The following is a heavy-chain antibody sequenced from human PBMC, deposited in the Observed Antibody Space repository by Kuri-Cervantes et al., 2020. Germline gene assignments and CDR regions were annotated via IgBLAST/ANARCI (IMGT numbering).Heavy chain of an antibody. Sequence: GESLKISCAASGFTFDDYAMHWVRQAPGKGLEWVSLISWDGGSTYYADSVKGRFTISRDNSKITLYLQMNRLRAEDTAVYHCAKNWGRSSAMSDYWGQGTLVTVSS. V-gene: IGHV3-43D*03. CDR1: GFTFDDYA. J-gene: IGHJ4*02. D-gene: IGHD2-2*01. CDR2: ISWDGGST. CDR3: AKNWGRSSAMSDY.